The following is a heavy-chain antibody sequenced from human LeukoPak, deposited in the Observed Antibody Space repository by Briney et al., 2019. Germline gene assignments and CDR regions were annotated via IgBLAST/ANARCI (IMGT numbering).Heavy chain of an antibody. CDR3: ANAPSGWYMGEDYFQH. D-gene: IGHD6-19*01. J-gene: IGHJ1*01. CDR2: SNRNSGDT. V-gene: IGHV1-2*06. Sequence: ASVKVSCKAAEYTLTGHHIHWVRQAPGQGLEWVGRSNRNSGDTNYAQKFQGRVSMTWDRSISTAYMELTSLRSDDTAVYYCANAPSGWYMGEDYFQHWGQGTLVTVYS. CDR1: EYTLTGHH.